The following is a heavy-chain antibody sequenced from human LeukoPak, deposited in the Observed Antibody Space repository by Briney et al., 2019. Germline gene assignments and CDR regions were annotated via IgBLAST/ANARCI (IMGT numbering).Heavy chain of an antibody. J-gene: IGHJ4*02. D-gene: IGHD2-8*01. CDR3: AKDTSIGRYCTSGVCAPFVY. Sequence: GGSLRLSCAASVFTFRYYAMSSVRQAPGKGLEWVSAISDSGGSTYDADSVKGRFTISRDNSKNTLYLQMNSLRAEDTAVYYCAKDTSIGRYCTSGVCAPFVYWGQGTLVTVSS. CDR2: ISDSGGST. V-gene: IGHV3-23*01. CDR1: VFTFRYYA.